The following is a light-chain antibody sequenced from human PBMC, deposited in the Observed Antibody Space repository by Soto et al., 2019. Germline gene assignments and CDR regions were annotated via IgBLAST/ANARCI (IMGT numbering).Light chain of an antibody. CDR3: TSYTSGSTPYV. V-gene: IGLV2-14*01. Sequence: HSALTQPASVCGSPGLSSIISFTGTSSDGGGYKCVSWYQHHPGNAPKLMIYEVTNRPAGVPNGFSGSKSATTASLTISRHQAADEAAYYCTSYTSGSTPYVFGTGTKVTVL. J-gene: IGLJ1*01. CDR1: SSDGGGYKC. CDR2: EVT.